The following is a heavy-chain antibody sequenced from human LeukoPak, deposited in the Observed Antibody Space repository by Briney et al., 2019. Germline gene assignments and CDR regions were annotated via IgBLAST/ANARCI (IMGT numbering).Heavy chain of an antibody. D-gene: IGHD6-13*01. CDR3: AKDRRYDSSWYGAGDY. CDR1: GYSISSGYY. Sequence: SETLSLTCTVSGYSISSGYYWGWIRQPPGKGLEWIGSIYNSGSTYYNPSLKSRATISLDTPANQFSLKLSSVTAADTAVYYCAKDRRYDSSWYGAGDYWGQGTLVTVSS. J-gene: IGHJ4*02. CDR2: IYNSGST. V-gene: IGHV4-38-2*02.